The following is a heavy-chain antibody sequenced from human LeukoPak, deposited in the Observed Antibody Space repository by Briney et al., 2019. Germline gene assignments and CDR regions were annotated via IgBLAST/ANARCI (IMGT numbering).Heavy chain of an antibody. CDR1: GFTVSSKY. CDR3: ARESSGWLQLFDY. Sequence: PGGSLTLSCAASGFTVSSKYMSWVRQAPGKGLEWVSVIYSGGSTYYADSVKGRFTISRDNSKNTVYLQMNSLRAEDTAVYYCARESSGWLQLFDYWGQGTLVTVS. V-gene: IGHV3-66*01. D-gene: IGHD5-24*01. J-gene: IGHJ4*02. CDR2: IYSGGST.